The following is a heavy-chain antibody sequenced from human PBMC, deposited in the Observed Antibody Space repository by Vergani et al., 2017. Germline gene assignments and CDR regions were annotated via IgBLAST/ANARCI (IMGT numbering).Heavy chain of an antibody. D-gene: IGHD3-10*01. CDR2: IYYSGST. CDR3: ARPHYYGSGSYWWFDP. Sequence: QVQLQESGPGLVKPSETLSLTCTVSGGSISSYYWSWIRQPAGKGLEWIGRIYYSGSTYYNPSLKSRVTISVDTSKNQFSLKLSSVTAADTAVYYCARPHYYGSGSYWWFDPWGQGTLVTVSS. V-gene: IGHV4-59*05. CDR1: GGSISSYY. J-gene: IGHJ5*02.